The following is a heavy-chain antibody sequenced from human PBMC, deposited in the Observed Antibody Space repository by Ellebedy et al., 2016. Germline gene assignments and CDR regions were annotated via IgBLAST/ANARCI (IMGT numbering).Heavy chain of an antibody. CDR1: GFTFSTYT. V-gene: IGHV3-30*04. CDR3: AREDKRC. CDR2: VSSHESHE. J-gene: IGHJ4*02. Sequence: GESLKISCVASGFTFSTYTMHWVRQAPGKGLEWVAVVSSHESHESYADSVRGRFTISRDNSNNTLFLQMNSLRAEDTAVYFCAREDKRCWGQGTLVTVSS.